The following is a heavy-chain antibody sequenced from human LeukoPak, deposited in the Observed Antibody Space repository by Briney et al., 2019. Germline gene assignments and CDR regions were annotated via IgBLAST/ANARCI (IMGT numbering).Heavy chain of an antibody. CDR3: ASLPRYGSGTFDAFDI. CDR1: GFTFSSYS. Sequence: GGSLRLSCAASGFTFSSYSMNWVRQAPGKGLEWVSSISSSSSYIYYADSVKGRFTISRDNAKNSLYLQMNSLRAEDTAVYYCASLPRYGSGTFDAFDIWGQGTMVTVSS. D-gene: IGHD3-10*01. J-gene: IGHJ3*02. CDR2: ISSSSSYI. V-gene: IGHV3-21*01.